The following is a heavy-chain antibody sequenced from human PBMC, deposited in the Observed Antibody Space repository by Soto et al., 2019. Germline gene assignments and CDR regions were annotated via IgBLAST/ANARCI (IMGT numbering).Heavy chain of an antibody. CDR1: GFTFSSYA. J-gene: IGHJ6*04. V-gene: IGHV3-23*01. CDR3: AITFYYDFWSGYYTGMDV. CDR2: ISGSGGST. D-gene: IGHD3-3*01. Sequence: EVQLLESGGGLVQPGGSLRLSCAASGFTFSSYAMSWVRQAPGKGLEWVSAISGSGGSTYYADSVKGRFTISRDNSKNTLYLQMNSLRAEDTAVYYCAITFYYDFWSGYYTGMDVWGKGTTVTVSS.